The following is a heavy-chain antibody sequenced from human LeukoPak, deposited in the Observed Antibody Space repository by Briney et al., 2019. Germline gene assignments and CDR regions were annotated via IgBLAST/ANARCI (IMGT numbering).Heavy chain of an antibody. CDR1: GFTFNNFA. V-gene: IGHV3-30-3*01. Sequence: PGGSLRLSCAASGFTFNNFAMNWVRQAPGKGLEWVAVIAHDGSNIFYAESVKGRFSISRDSSKNTVYLHMNSLRVEDTAVYYCARGTRDSSDWVTIDYWGQGTLVTVSS. D-gene: IGHD6-19*01. CDR2: IAHDGSNI. CDR3: ARGTRDSSDWVTIDY. J-gene: IGHJ4*02.